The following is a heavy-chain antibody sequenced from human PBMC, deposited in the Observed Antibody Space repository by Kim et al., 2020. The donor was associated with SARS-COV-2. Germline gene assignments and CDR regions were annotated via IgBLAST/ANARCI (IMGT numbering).Heavy chain of an antibody. CDR2: INQSGIT. CDR1: VGSMSNPHW. Sequence: SETLSLTCAVSVGSMSNPHWWSWVRQPPGKGPEWIPEINQSGITHYKPSLKSRATIPVDRSKSQFSLKLRSVTAADTAVYYCARFQWQTPSRIGNTVVTRGTFYFEYGGQAILVSVSA. D-gene: IGHD2-21*02. V-gene: IGHV4-4*02. J-gene: IGHJ4*02. CDR3: ARFQWQTPSRIGNTVVTRGTFYFEY.